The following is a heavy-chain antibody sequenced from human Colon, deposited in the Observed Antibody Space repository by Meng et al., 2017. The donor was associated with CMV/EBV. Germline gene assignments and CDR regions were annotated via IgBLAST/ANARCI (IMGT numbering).Heavy chain of an antibody. CDR2: IYSDGST. D-gene: IGHD2-2*01. CDR3: ARDRVFCSSTSCHDINWFDP. CDR1: GFTVRSNY. J-gene: IGHJ5*02. Sequence: GESLKISCAASGFTVRSNYMNWVRQAPGKGLEWVSLIYSDGSTYYADSVKGRFTISRDNSKNTLYLQMNTLRPEDTAVYYCARDRVFCSSTSCHDINWFDPWGQGTLVTVSS. V-gene: IGHV3-66*02.